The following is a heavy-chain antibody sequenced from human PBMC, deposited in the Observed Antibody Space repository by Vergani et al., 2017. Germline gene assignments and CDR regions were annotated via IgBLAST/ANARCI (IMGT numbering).Heavy chain of an antibody. CDR2: IYTSGST. Sequence: QVQLQESGPGLVKPSQTLSLTCTVSGGSISSGSYYWSWIRQPAGKGLEWIGRIYTSGSTNYNPSLKSRVTISVDTSKNQFSLKLSSVTAADTAVYYCAREPYSSGWEVCWFDPWGQGTLVTVSS. J-gene: IGHJ5*02. CDR1: GGSISSGSYY. V-gene: IGHV4-61*02. CDR3: AREPYSSGWEVCWFDP. D-gene: IGHD6-19*01.